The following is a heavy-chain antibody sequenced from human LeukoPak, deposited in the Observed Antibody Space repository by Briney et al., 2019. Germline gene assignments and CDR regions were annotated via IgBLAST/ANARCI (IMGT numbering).Heavy chain of an antibody. Sequence: GGSLRLSCAASGFTFSSYAMNWVRQAPGKGLEWISYISYNRRSIYYADSVKGRFTISKDDAKKLLFLQMDSLRAEDTAVYYCARKYCSGGVCSDFDFWGQGTLVTVSS. D-gene: IGHD2-15*01. CDR3: ARKYCSGGVCSDFDF. CDR1: GFTFSSYA. CDR2: ISYNRRSI. V-gene: IGHV3-48*04. J-gene: IGHJ4*02.